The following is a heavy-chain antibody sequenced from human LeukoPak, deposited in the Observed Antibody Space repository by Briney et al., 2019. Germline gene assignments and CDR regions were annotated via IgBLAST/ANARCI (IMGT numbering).Heavy chain of an antibody. J-gene: IGHJ3*02. CDR1: GGSISSYY. CDR3: ARDLLSSSSSSNAFDI. CDR2: IYTSGST. D-gene: IGHD6-6*01. Sequence: SETLSLTCTVSGGSISSYYWSWIRQPAGKGLEWIGRIYTSGSTNYNPSLKSRVTMSVDTSKNQFSLKLSSVTAADTAVYYCARDLLSSSSSSNAFDIWGQGTMVTVSS. V-gene: IGHV4-4*07.